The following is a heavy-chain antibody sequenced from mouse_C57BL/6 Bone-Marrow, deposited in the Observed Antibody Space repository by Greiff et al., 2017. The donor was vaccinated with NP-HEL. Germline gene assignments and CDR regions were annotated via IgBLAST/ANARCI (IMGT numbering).Heavy chain of an antibody. V-gene: IGHV5-17*01. CDR1: GFTFSDYG. J-gene: IGHJ2*01. CDR2: ISSRSSTI. Sequence: EVNVVESGGGLVKPGGSLKLSCAASGFTFSDYGMHWVRQAPEKGLEWVAYISSRSSTIYYADTVRGRFTISRDNAKNILFLEMTSLRSEATAMYYCARPGEDYFDYWGQGTTLTVSS. CDR3: ARPGEDYFDY.